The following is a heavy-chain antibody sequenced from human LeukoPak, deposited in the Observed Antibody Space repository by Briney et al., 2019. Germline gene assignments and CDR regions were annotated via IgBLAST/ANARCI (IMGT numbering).Heavy chain of an antibody. CDR3: ARDRPYYYGSGSYYNTRYYFDY. V-gene: IGHV1-69*13. CDR2: IIPIFGTA. CDR1: GYTFTSYY. J-gene: IGHJ4*02. D-gene: IGHD3-10*01. Sequence: ASAKVSCKASGYTFTSYYMHWVRQAPGQGLEWMGGIIPIFGTANYAQKFQGRVTITADESTSTAYMELSSLRSEDTAVYYCARDRPYYYGSGSYYNTRYYFDYWGQGTLVTVSS.